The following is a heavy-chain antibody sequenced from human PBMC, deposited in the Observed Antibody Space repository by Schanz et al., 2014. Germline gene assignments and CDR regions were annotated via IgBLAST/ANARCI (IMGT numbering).Heavy chain of an antibody. CDR2: IGAFQGNT. Sequence: QVQLVQSGPEVKKPGASMKISCKAFGYYFGGFGISWVRQAPGQGFEWMGWIGAFQGNTKYAQKFQDRVTLTSDTSASTAYMELRSLRPDDTAVYYCARGSPPYCTSTSCYLEPWGQGTLVTVSS. CDR1: GYYFGGFG. V-gene: IGHV1-18*01. CDR3: ARGSPPYCTSTSCYLEP. D-gene: IGHD2-2*01. J-gene: IGHJ5*02.